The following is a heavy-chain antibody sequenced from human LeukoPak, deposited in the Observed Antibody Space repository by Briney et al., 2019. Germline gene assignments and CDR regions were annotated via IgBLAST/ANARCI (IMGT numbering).Heavy chain of an antibody. D-gene: IGHD3-10*02. J-gene: IGHJ4*02. V-gene: IGHV1-18*01. CDR3: ARGQTMYY. CDR2: ISPHSHTT. CDR1: GYTFNNFF. Sequence: GASVTVSCTSSGYTFNNFFISWVRQAPGQGLEWVGWISPHSHTTHYAKKFQGRVTMTTDTSTTTVYMELRSLRSDDTAVYFCARGQTMYYWGQGTPVTVSS.